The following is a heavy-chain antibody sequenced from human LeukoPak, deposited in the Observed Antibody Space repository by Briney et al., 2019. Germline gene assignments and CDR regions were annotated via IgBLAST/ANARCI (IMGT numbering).Heavy chain of an antibody. J-gene: IGHJ3*02. Sequence: GGSLRLSCAASGFTFSSYAMHWVRQAPGKGLEWVAVISYDGSNKYYADSVKGRFTISRDNSKNTLYLQMNSLRAEDTAVYYRARDRTSGSYALDAFDIWGQGTMVTVSS. D-gene: IGHD1-26*01. CDR3: ARDRTSGSYALDAFDI. CDR1: GFTFSSYA. CDR2: ISYDGSNK. V-gene: IGHV3-30*04.